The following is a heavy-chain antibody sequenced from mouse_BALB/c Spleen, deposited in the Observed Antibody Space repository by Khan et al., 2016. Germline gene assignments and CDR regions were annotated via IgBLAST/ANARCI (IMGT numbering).Heavy chain of an antibody. D-gene: IGHD1-2*01. CDR3: ASPHYYGYDY. Sequence: VQLQQSGPDLVKPSQSLSLTCTVTGYSITSGYRWHWIRQFPGNKLEWMGYIHYNGSTNYNPSLKSRISITRDTSKNQFFLQLNSVTTEDTATYYCASPHYYGYDYWGQGTTLTVSS. V-gene: IGHV3-1*02. J-gene: IGHJ2*01. CDR1: GYSITSGYR. CDR2: IHYNGST.